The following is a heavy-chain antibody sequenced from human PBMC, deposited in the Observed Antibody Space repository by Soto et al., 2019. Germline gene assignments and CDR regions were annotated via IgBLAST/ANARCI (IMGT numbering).Heavy chain of an antibody. Sequence: QVHLVQSVAEVKKPGASVKVSCKASGYTFTSYDISWVRQAPGQGLEWMGWISAYKGNTNYAQKLQGRVTMTTDTSTSTAYMELSSLSSDDTAVYYCARVRAGGYYRVCGQGTLVTVSS. D-gene: IGHD1-26*01. CDR1: GYTFTSYD. V-gene: IGHV1-18*01. CDR3: ARVRAGGYYRV. CDR2: ISAYKGNT. J-gene: IGHJ1*01.